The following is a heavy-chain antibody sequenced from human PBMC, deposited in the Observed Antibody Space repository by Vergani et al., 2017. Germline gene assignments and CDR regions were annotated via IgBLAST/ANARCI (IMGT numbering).Heavy chain of an antibody. Sequence: QVQLVQSGAEVKKPGSSVKVSCKASGGTFSSYAISWVRQAPGQGLEWMGGIIPIFGTANYAQKFQGRVTITADEATGTAYMELSSLRSEDTAVYYCARDNLYSRPGRYYYYXMDVWGKGTTVTVSS. V-gene: IGHV1-69*01. CDR3: ARDNLYSRPGRYYYYXMDV. CDR1: GGTFSSYA. D-gene: IGHD3-10*01. J-gene: IGHJ6*03. CDR2: IIPIFGTA.